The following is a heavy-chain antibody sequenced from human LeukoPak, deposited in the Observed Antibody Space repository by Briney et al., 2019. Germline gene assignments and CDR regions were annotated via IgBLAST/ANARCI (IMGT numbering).Heavy chain of an antibody. CDR1: GGSFSGYY. D-gene: IGHD3-3*01. J-gene: IGHJ6*03. CDR2: INHSGST. CDR3: ARGHSKYYDFWSGYRDYYYMDV. V-gene: IGHV4-34*01. Sequence: PSETLSLTCAVYGGSFSGYYWSCIRQPPGKGLEWIGEINHSGSTNYNPSLKSRVTISVDTSKNQFSLKLSSVTAADTAVYYCARGHSKYYDFWSGYRDYYYMDVWGKGTTVTVSS.